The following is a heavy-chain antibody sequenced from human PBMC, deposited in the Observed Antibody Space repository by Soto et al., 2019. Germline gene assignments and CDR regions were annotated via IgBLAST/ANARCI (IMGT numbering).Heavy chain of an antibody. V-gene: IGHV3-30*18. CDR2: ISYDGSHQ. D-gene: IGHD2-8*01. CDR1: GFTFSNYG. J-gene: IGHJ5*01. CDR3: AKDPKCCTIGSHFGDNWFDX. Sequence: GGSLRLSCAASGFTFSNYGMHWVRQTPGKGLEWVAVISYDGSHQFYRDSVKVSFTISRDNSKNTLYLQMNSLKTEDTAMYYCAKDPKCCTIGSHFGDNWFDXWGQGTPVTVSX.